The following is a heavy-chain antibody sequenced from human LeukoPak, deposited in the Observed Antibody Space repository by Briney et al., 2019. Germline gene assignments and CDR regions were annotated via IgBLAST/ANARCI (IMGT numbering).Heavy chain of an antibody. V-gene: IGHV3-30*18. D-gene: IGHD5-12*01. Sequence: GRSLRLSCAASGFTFSSYGMHWVRQAPGQGVEWVAEISYDGSNKYYADSVKGRFTISRDNSKNTLYLQMNSLRAEDTAVYYCAKDLLLGYSGYDWGEPYYYYYGMDVWGKGTTVTVSS. CDR1: GFTFSSYG. CDR3: AKDLLLGYSGYDWGEPYYYYYGMDV. CDR2: ISYDGSNK. J-gene: IGHJ6*04.